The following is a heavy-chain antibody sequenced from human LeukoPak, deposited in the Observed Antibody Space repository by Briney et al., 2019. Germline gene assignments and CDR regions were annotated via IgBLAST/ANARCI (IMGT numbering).Heavy chain of an antibody. CDR1: GDSVSSNSAA. Sequence: SQTLSLTCAISGDSVSSNSAAWNWIRQSPSRGLEWLGRTYYRSKWYNDYAVSVKSRITINPDTSKNQFSLQLNSVTPEDTAVYYCARDTEFCSGGSCYTSPSYYFDYWGQGTLVTVSS. J-gene: IGHJ4*02. D-gene: IGHD2-15*01. V-gene: IGHV6-1*01. CDR3: ARDTEFCSGGSCYTSPSYYFDY. CDR2: TYYRSKWYN.